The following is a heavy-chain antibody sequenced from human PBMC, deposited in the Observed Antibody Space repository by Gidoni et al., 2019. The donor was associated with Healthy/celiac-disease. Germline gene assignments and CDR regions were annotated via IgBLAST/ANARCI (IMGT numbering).Heavy chain of an antibody. Sequence: ELQLVPSGAEVKPPGSSRKTSCTGSCSRFTCYWIGWVPQLPGKGLEWMGLIYPSDCDTRYSPSFQGQVTISADKSISTAYLQWSSLKASDTAMYYCARSWGRAWYFDLWGRGTLVTVSS. V-gene: IGHV5-51*03. J-gene: IGHJ2*01. D-gene: IGHD7-27*01. CDR3: ARSWGRAWYFDL. CDR2: IYPSDCDT. CDR1: CSRFTCYW.